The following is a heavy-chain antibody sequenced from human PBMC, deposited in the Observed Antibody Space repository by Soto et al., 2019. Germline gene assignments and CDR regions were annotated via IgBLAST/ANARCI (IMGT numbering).Heavy chain of an antibody. V-gene: IGHV2-26*01. CDR1: GFSLSNARMG. J-gene: IGHJ4*02. Sequence: QVTLKESGPVLVKPTETLTLICTVSGFSLSNARMGVSWIRQPPGKALEWLAHIFSNDEKSYSTSLKSRLTISKDTSKSQVVLTMTNMDPVDTATYYCARSDTAMNSALDYWGQGTLVTVSS. CDR2: IFSNDEK. CDR3: ARSDTAMNSALDY. D-gene: IGHD5-18*01.